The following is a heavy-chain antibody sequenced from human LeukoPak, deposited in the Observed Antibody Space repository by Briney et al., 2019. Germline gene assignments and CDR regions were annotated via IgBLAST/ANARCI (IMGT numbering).Heavy chain of an antibody. V-gene: IGHV3-48*01. Sequence: GGSLRLSCAASGFTFSSYEMNWVRQAPGKGLEWVSYISSSSSTIYYADSVKGRFTISRDNAKNSLYLQMNSLRAEDTALYYCAKGEGNPLYYYMDVWGKGTTVTISS. J-gene: IGHJ6*03. CDR1: GFTFSSYE. D-gene: IGHD1-14*01. CDR2: ISSSSSTI. CDR3: AKGEGNPLYYYMDV.